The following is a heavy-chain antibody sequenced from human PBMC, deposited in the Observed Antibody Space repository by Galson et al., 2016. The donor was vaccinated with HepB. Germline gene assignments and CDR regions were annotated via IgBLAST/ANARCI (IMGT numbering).Heavy chain of an antibody. D-gene: IGHD2-15*01. J-gene: IGHJ6*02. CDR1: RGSISSYY. CDR3: TGRQRGWFGMDV. CDR2: AHHSGET. V-gene: IGHV4-59*01. Sequence: SETLSLTCTVSRGSISSYYWSWIRQSPGKGLEWIGYAHHSGETDYNPSFESRVSMAVDKSKNRFSLTLTSVTTADTAVYYCTGRQRGWFGMDVWGPGTTVIVSS.